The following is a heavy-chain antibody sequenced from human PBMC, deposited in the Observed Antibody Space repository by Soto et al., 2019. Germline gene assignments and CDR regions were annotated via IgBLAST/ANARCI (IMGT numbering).Heavy chain of an antibody. Sequence: GGSLRLSCAASGFTFSNYAISWVRQAPGKGLEWVSNISASGDTPYYADSVKGRFPISRDNARNSLYLQMDSLRDEDTAVYYCARVEGPTVATMFFDYWGQGTPVTVSS. J-gene: IGHJ4*02. CDR1: GFTFSNYA. V-gene: IGHV3-48*02. CDR2: ISASGDTP. CDR3: ARVEGPTVATMFFDY. D-gene: IGHD5-12*01.